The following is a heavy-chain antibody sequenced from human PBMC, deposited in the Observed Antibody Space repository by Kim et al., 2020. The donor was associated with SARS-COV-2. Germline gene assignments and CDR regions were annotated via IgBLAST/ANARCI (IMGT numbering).Heavy chain of an antibody. D-gene: IGHD6-13*01. Sequence: GGSLRLSCAASGFTFSNAWMSWVRQAPGKGLEWVGRIKSKTDGGTTDYAAPVKGRFTISRDDSKNTLYLQMNSLKTEDTAVYYCTTGGIAALFYYYYGMDVWGQGTTVTVSS. V-gene: IGHV3-15*01. CDR2: IKSKTDGGTT. J-gene: IGHJ6*02. CDR3: TTGGIAALFYYYYGMDV. CDR1: GFTFSNAW.